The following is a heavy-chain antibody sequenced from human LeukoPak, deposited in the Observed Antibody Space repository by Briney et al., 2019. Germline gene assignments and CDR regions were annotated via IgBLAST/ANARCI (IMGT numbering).Heavy chain of an antibody. V-gene: IGHV3-21*01. CDR3: ARLTTTVTTPFDY. J-gene: IGHJ4*02. CDR1: GFTFSIYN. CDR2: ISSSSSYI. D-gene: IGHD4-17*01. Sequence: GGSLRLSCAASGFTFSIYNMNWVRQAPGKGLERVSSISSSSSYIYYADSVKGRFTISRDNAKNSLYLQMNSLRAEDTAVYYCARLTTTVTTPFDYWGQGTLVTASS.